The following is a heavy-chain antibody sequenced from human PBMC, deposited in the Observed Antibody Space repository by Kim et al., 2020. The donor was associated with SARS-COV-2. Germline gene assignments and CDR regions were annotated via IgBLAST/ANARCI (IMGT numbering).Heavy chain of an antibody. J-gene: IGHJ4*02. Sequence: GESLKISCKGSGYSFTSYWISWVRQMPGKGLEWMGRIDPSDSYTNYSPSFQGHVTISADKSISTAYLQWSSLKASDTAMYYCARHGYYDDILTGYYTPFDYWGQGTLVTVSS. CDR1: GYSFTSYW. V-gene: IGHV5-10-1*01. CDR3: ARHGYYDDILTGYYTPFDY. CDR2: IDPSDSYT. D-gene: IGHD3-9*01.